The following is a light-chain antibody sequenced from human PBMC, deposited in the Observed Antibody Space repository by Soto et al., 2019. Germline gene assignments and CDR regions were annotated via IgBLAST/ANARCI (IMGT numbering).Light chain of an antibody. CDR3: QQSYSTLFT. J-gene: IGKJ3*01. V-gene: IGKV1-39*01. Sequence: DIQMTQSPSSLSASVGDRVTITCRASQTINTYLSWYQQKPGKAPTLLIYAASSLQSGVPSRFSGSGSGTEFTLTISSLQPEDFATYYCQQSYSTLFTFGPGTKVDIK. CDR1: QTINTY. CDR2: AAS.